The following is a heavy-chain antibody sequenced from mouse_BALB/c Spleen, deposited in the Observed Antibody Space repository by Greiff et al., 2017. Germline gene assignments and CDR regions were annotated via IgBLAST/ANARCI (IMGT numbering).Heavy chain of an antibody. D-gene: IGHD1-3*01. Sequence: VKLQESGAELVRPGTSVKISCKASGYTFTNYWLGWVKQRPGHGLEWIGDIYPGGGYTNYNEKFKGKATLTADTSSSTAYMQLSSLTSEDSAVYFCAREVYDYYAMDYWGQGTSVTVSS. J-gene: IGHJ4*01. CDR3: AREVYDYYAMDY. CDR2: IYPGGGYT. CDR1: GYTFTNYW. V-gene: IGHV1-63*02.